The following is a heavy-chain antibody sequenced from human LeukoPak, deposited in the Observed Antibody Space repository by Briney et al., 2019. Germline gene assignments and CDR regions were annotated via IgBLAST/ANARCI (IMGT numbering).Heavy chain of an antibody. Sequence: SETLALTCTVSGGSFSTYYWGWIRQPPGKGPEWIGSIYYSGSTNYNPSLKSRVTISLDTSKNQFSLKLSSVTAADTAVYYCASVRGYSSGWYASGFDPWGQGTLVTVSS. CDR3: ASVRGYSSGWYASGFDP. J-gene: IGHJ5*02. CDR1: GGSFSTYY. CDR2: IYYSGST. D-gene: IGHD6-19*01. V-gene: IGHV4-39*07.